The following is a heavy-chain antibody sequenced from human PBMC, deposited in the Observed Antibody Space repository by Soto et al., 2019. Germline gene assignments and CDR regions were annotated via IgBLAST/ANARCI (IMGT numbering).Heavy chain of an antibody. D-gene: IGHD6-13*01. CDR1: GFTFSSYW. Sequence: ESGGGLVQPGGSLRLSCAASGFTFSSYWMSWVRQAPGKGLEWVANIKQDGSEKYYVDSVKGRFTISRDNAKNSRYLQMNSLRAEDTAGYYGAREGVAAAGTGDYWGQGTLVTVSS. CDR2: IKQDGSEK. J-gene: IGHJ4*02. CDR3: AREGVAAAGTGDY. V-gene: IGHV3-7*03.